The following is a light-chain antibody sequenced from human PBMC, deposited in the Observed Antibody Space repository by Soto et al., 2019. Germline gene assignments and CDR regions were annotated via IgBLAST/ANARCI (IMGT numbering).Light chain of an antibody. CDR2: EVS. CDR1: SSDVGGYNY. J-gene: IGLJ1*01. Sequence: QSVLAQPPSASGPPGQSVTISCTGTSSDVGGYNYVSWYQQHPGKAPKLMIYEVSKRPSGVPDRFSGSKSGNTASLTVSGLQAEDEADYYCSSYAGSYTYVFGTGTKVTVL. V-gene: IGLV2-8*01. CDR3: SSYAGSYTYV.